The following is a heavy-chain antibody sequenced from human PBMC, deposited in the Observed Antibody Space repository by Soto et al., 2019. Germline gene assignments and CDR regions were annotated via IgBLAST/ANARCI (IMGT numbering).Heavy chain of an antibody. Sequence: QVQLVQSGAEVTRPGASLKVSCQASGSTFTTYDINWVRQAPGQGLEWMGWMNPYTGKAGYAQKFQGRVPMTRDNSISTAYMELSSLRSEDTAVYYCARRKERSGPNYFDYWGLGTLVTVSS. CDR2: MNPYTGKA. D-gene: IGHD6-25*01. CDR3: ARRKERSGPNYFDY. V-gene: IGHV1-8*01. CDR1: GSTFTTYD. J-gene: IGHJ4*02.